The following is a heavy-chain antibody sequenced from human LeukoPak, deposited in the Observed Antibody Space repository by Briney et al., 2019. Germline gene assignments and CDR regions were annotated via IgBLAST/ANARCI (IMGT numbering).Heavy chain of an antibody. CDR1: GFTFSSYW. J-gene: IGHJ4*02. D-gene: IGHD3-22*01. CDR3: AKDGAYDNN. V-gene: IGHV3-7*03. Sequence: GGSLRLSCVASGFTFSSYWMSWVRQTPGKRLEWVANIRQDGKEMHCVDSVKGRFTISRDNARDSLYLQMNSLRTEDTAVYYCAKDGAYDNNWGQGALVTVSS. CDR2: IRQDGKEM.